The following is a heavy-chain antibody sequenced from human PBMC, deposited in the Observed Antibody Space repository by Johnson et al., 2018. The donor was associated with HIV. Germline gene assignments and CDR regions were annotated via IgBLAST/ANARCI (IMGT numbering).Heavy chain of an antibody. CDR3: AKDLTYVISAFGI. D-gene: IGHD3-10*02. CDR2: ISWNSGSI. Sequence: VQLVESGGGLVQPGRSLRLSCAASGFTFDDYAMHWVRQAPGKGLEWVSGISWNSGSIGYADSVKGRFTISRDNAKNSLYLQMNSLTAEDTALYYCAKDLTYVISAFGIWGQGTMVTVSS. CDR1: GFTFDDYA. V-gene: IGHV3-9*01. J-gene: IGHJ3*02.